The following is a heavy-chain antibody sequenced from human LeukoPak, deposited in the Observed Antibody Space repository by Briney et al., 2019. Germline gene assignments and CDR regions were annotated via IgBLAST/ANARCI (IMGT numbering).Heavy chain of an antibody. D-gene: IGHD5-18*01. J-gene: IGHJ4*02. CDR3: ARGRAPPPAMVYGYFDY. Sequence: SVKVSCKASGGTFSSYAISWVRQAPGQGLEWMGRIIPILGIANYAQKFQGRVTITADKSTSTAYMELSSLRSEDTAVYYCARGRAPPPAMVYGYFDYWGQGTLVTVSS. V-gene: IGHV1-69*04. CDR1: GGTFSSYA. CDR2: IIPILGIA.